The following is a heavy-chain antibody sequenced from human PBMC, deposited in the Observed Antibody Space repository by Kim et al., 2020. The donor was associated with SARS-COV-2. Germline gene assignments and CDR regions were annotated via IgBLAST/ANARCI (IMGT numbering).Heavy chain of an antibody. D-gene: IGHD3-3*01. CDR2: IYYSGST. Sequence: SETLSLTCTVSGGSISSYYWSWIRQPPGKGLEWIGYIYYSGSTNYNPSLKSRVTISVDTSKNQFSLKLSSVTAADTAVYYCARGGMITIFGVVTNSPMDVWGKGTTVTVSS. V-gene: IGHV4-59*01. CDR1: GGSISSYY. J-gene: IGHJ6*03. CDR3: ARGGMITIFGVVTNSPMDV.